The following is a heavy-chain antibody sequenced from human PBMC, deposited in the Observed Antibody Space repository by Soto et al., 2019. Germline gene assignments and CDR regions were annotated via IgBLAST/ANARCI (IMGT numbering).Heavy chain of an antibody. V-gene: IGHV1-69*01. CDR3: ARRATNDFDFWSGYYDFDY. CDR2: IIPKFSTA. Sequence: QVHLVQSGAEVKKPGSSVKVSCRASGGTFNNYGINWVRQAPGQGLEWMGGIIPKFSTANYAQNFEGRVMITADEFTSTAYLELRSLRSEDTAVYYCARRATNDFDFWSGYYDFDYWGQGTLVTVSS. CDR1: GGTFNNYG. J-gene: IGHJ4*02. D-gene: IGHD3-3*01.